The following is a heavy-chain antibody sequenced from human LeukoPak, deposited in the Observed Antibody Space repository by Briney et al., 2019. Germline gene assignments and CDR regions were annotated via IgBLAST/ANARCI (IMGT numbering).Heavy chain of an antibody. CDR3: AKDPSDLGGSGSNNYFDC. J-gene: IGHJ4*02. D-gene: IGHD3-10*01. V-gene: IGHV3-23*01. CDR2: ITYSSGCT. Sequence: PGGSLRLSCAASGFTFSSYDMSWVRQAPGKGLEWVSGITYSSGCTYYADSAKGRFTISRDNSRNTLYLQMNSLRAEDTAVYYCAKDPSDLGGSGSNNYFDCWGQGTLVTVSS. CDR1: GFTFSSYD.